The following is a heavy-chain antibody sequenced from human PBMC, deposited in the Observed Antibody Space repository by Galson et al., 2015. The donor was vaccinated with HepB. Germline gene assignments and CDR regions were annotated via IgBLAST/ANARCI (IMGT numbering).Heavy chain of an antibody. CDR3: ARGVVGAPKVDYYYYGMDV. CDR1: GGTFSSYA. Sequence: SVKVSCKASGGTFSSYAISWVRQAPGQGLEWMGGIIPIFGTANYAQKFQGRVTITADESTSTAYMELSSLRSEDTAVYYCARGVVGAPKVDYYYYGMDVWGQGTTVTVSS. CDR2: IIPIFGTA. D-gene: IGHD1-26*01. J-gene: IGHJ6*02. V-gene: IGHV1-69*13.